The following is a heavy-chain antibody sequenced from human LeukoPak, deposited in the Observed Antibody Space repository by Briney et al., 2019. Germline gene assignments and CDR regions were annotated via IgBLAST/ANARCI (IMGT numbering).Heavy chain of an antibody. Sequence: GGSLRLSCAASGFTFSSYWMSWVRQAPGKGLEWVANIKQDGSEKYYVDSVKGRFTISRDNAKNSMYLQMNSLRAEDTAVYYCARASGILYYYYYYMDVWRKGTTVTVSS. V-gene: IGHV3-7*01. J-gene: IGHJ6*03. CDR2: IKQDGSEK. D-gene: IGHD3-3*01. CDR1: GFTFSSYW. CDR3: ARASGILYYYYYYMDV.